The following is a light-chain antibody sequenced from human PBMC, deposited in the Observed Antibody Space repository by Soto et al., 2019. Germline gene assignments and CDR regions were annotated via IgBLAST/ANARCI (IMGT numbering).Light chain of an antibody. CDR3: QSYDSSLSGWV. Sequence: QSALTQPPSVSGAPGQRVTISCTGSSSNIGTGYDVHWYQQLPGTAPKVLIYGDSNRPSGVPDRFSGSKSGTSASLAITGLRAEDEADYYCQSYDSSLSGWVFGGGTKLTVL. CDR1: SSNIGTGYD. J-gene: IGLJ3*02. V-gene: IGLV1-40*01. CDR2: GDS.